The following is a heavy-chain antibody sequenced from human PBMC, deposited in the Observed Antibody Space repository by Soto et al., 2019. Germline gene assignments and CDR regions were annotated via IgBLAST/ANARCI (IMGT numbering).Heavy chain of an antibody. Sequence: SAKVSCKASGGTFSSYAISCVRPDPGQGLEWMAGIIPIFGTANYAQKFQGRVTITADESTSTAYMELSSLRSEDTAVYYCARTAITLGGVIVDYYYYYGTDVWGQGTTVTVSS. CDR1: GGTFSSYA. CDR2: IIPIFGTA. CDR3: ARTAITLGGVIVDYYYYYGTDV. J-gene: IGHJ6*02. D-gene: IGHD3-16*02. V-gene: IGHV1-69*13.